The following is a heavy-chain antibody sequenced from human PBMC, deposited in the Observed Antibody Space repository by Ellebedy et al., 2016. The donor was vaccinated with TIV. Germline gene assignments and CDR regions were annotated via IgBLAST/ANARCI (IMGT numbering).Heavy chain of an antibody. V-gene: IGHV4-34*01. Sequence: SETLSLXCAVYAGSSSGYYWRWIRQPPGKGLEWIGEINHSGSTNYNPSLKSRVTISVDTSKNQFSLKLSSVTDADTAVYYCARGVVVVPAAIGWFNPWGQGTLVTVSS. CDR1: AGSSSGYY. CDR2: INHSGST. J-gene: IGHJ5*02. D-gene: IGHD2-2*02. CDR3: ARGVVVVPAAIGWFNP.